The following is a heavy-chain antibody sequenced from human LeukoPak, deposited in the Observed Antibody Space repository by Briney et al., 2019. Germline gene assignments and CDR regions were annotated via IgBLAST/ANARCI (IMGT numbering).Heavy chain of an antibody. CDR3: AKDRDIVVVPAAPHY. Sequence: GGSLRLSCAASGFTFSSYAMSWLRQAPGKGLEWVSAINRTGGSTYYAYSVKGRFTISRDNSKNPLYLQMNSLRAEDTAVYYCAKDRDIVVVPAAPHYWGQGTLVTVSS. D-gene: IGHD2-2*01. CDR2: INRTGGST. V-gene: IGHV3-23*01. J-gene: IGHJ4*02. CDR1: GFTFSSYA.